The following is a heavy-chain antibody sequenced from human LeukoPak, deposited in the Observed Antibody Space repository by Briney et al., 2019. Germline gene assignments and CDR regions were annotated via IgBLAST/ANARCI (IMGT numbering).Heavy chain of an antibody. CDR2: INPNSGGT. Sequence: ASVKVSCKASGYTFTGYYMHWVRQAPGQGLERMGWINPNSGGTNYAQKFQGWVTMTRDTSISTAYMELSRLRSDDTAVYYCARDSRRITIFGVVIRTTTPDAFDIWGQGTMVTVSS. CDR3: ARDSRRITIFGVVIRTTTPDAFDI. V-gene: IGHV1-2*04. D-gene: IGHD3-3*01. CDR1: GYTFTGYY. J-gene: IGHJ3*02.